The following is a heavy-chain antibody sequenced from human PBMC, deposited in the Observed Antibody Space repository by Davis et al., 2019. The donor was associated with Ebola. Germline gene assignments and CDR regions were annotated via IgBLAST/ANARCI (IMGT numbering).Heavy chain of an antibody. CDR1: GYGFTNYW. V-gene: IGHV5-51*01. CDR2: IFPDDSDA. J-gene: IGHJ4*02. Sequence: WESLKISCKGSGYGFTNYWIGWVRQMPGKGLEWMGFIFPDDSDATYSPSFQGQVTFSVDKSIRTAYLHWNSLKASDTATYYCARQGTTSWDSWGQGTLVTVSS. D-gene: IGHD2-2*01. CDR3: ARQGTTSWDS.